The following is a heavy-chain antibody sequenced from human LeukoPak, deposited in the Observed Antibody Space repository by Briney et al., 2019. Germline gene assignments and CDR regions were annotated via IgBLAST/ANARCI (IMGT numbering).Heavy chain of an antibody. CDR2: IIPIFGTA. V-gene: IGHV1-69*06. D-gene: IGHD1-7*01. CDR3: ARDMSLASARTNWVWFDP. CDR1: GGTFSSYA. J-gene: IGHJ5*02. Sequence: ASVKVSCKASGGTFSSYAISWVRQAPGQGLEWMGGIIPIFGTANYAQKFQGRVTITADKSTSTAYMELSSLRSEDTAVYYCARDMSLASARTNWVWFDPWGQGTLVTVSS.